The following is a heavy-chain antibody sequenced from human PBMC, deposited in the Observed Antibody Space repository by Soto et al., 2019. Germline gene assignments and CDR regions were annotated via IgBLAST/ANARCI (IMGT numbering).Heavy chain of an antibody. D-gene: IGHD2-2*01. CDR1: GFTFSSYA. V-gene: IGHV3-23*01. CDR2: ISGSGGST. CDR3: ASRHCVVPAARQYCYYGMDV. J-gene: IGHJ6*02. Sequence: EVQLLESGGGLVQPGGSLRLSCAASGFTFSSYAMSWVRQAPGKGLEWVSAISGSGGSTYYADSVKGRFTISRDNSKNPLYLQMNSLRAEDTAVYYCASRHCVVPAARQYCYYGMDVWGQGTTVTVSS.